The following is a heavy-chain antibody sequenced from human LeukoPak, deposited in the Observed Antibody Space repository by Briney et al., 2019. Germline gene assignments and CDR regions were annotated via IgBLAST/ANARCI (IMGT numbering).Heavy chain of an antibody. V-gene: IGHV3-7*04. CDR2: IKQDGSEK. Sequence: GGSLRLSCTASGFTFTSYGMTWVRQAPGKGLEWVANIKQDGSEKYYVDSVKGRFTISRDNAKNSVHLQMNSLGAGDTAMYYCAREVFMTGYVGNYAFDIWGQKTMVTVSS. CDR1: GFTFTSYG. J-gene: IGHJ3*02. D-gene: IGHD3-9*01. CDR3: AREVFMTGYVGNYAFDI.